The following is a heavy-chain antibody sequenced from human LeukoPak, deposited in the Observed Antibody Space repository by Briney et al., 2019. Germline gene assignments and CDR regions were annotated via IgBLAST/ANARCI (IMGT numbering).Heavy chain of an antibody. CDR3: ARGYGRYCSSTSCLNWFDP. CDR1: GGSISSGGYY. J-gene: IGHJ5*02. V-gene: IGHV4-31*03. D-gene: IGHD2-2*01. Sequence: SETLSLTCTVSGGSISSGGYYWSWIRQHPGKGLEWIGYIYYSGSTYYNPSLKSRVTISVDTSKNQFSLKLSSVTAADTAVYYCARGYGRYCSSTSCLNWFDPWGQGTLVTVSS. CDR2: IYYSGST.